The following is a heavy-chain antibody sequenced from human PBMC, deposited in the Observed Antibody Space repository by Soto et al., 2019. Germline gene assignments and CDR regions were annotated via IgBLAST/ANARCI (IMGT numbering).Heavy chain of an antibody. J-gene: IGHJ3*02. CDR3: ARDEVTGGGGYNSNAFDI. CDR2: IYYSGST. CDR1: GGSISSGGYY. V-gene: IGHV4-31*03. D-gene: IGHD5-12*01. Sequence: SETLSLTCTVSGGSISSGGYYWSWIRQHPGKGLEWIGYIYYSGSTYYNPSLKSRVTISVDTSKNQFSLKLSSVTAADTAVYYCARDEVTGGGGYNSNAFDIWGQGTMVTVS.